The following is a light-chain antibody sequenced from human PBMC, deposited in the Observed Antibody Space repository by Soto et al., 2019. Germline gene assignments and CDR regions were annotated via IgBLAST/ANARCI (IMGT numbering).Light chain of an antibody. J-gene: IGLJ1*01. CDR1: SSDVGSYTL. V-gene: IGLV2-23*02. CDR3: CSYAGSFTYV. Sequence: QSALTQPASVSGSPGQSITISCTGTSSDVGSYTLVSWYQQHPGKAPKLMIYEVNKRPSGVSNRFSGSKSGHTASLTMSGLQAEDEADYFCCSYAGSFTYVFGTGTKLTVL. CDR2: EVN.